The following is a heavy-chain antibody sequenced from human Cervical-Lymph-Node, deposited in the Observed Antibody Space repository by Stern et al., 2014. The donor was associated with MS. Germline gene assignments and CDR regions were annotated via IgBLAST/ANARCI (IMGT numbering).Heavy chain of an antibody. CDR3: ATWGAGSSPPLFY. V-gene: IGHV7-4-1*02. J-gene: IGHJ4*02. Sequence: QVQLVQSGSELKKPGASVKVSCKASGYNLTTFAINWVRQAPGQGLEWIGWINPKPGNPTFAHGFTGRFVFSLDASINTAYLQIISLKAEDSAVYYCATWGAGSSPPLFYWGQGTLVTVSS. CDR1: GYNLTTFA. D-gene: IGHD6-6*01. CDR2: INPKPGNP.